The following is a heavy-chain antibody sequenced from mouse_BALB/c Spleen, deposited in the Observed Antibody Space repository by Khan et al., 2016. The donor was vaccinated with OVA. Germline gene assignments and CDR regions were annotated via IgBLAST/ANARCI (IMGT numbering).Heavy chain of an antibody. CDR2: INTYTGEP. D-gene: IGHD2-10*01. V-gene: IGHV9-3-1*01. CDR3: ARTPYFSYTMAY. CDR1: GYTFTNFG. Sequence: QMQLVQSGPELKKPGETVKISCKASGYTFTNFGMNWVKQAPGKGLEWMGWINTYTGEPTYTDDFKGRFAFSLETSASTAYLQLINLKNEDTATYFCARTPYFSYTMAYWGQGTSVTVSS. J-gene: IGHJ4*01.